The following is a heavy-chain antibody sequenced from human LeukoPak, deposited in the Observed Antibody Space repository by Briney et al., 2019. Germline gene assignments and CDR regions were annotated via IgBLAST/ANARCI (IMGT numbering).Heavy chain of an antibody. CDR1: GFIFSNYA. J-gene: IGHJ4*02. V-gene: IGHV3-23*01. CDR2: ISGRSDNT. Sequence: PGGSLRLSCVASGFIFSNYAMYWVRQAPGKGLEWVSAISGRSDNTYYADSVKGRFTLSRDSSKNTLYLQMNSLRADDTAVYYCAKWGDYDVLTGYYVSDFWGQGTLVTVSS. D-gene: IGHD3-9*01. CDR3: AKWGDYDVLTGYYVSDF.